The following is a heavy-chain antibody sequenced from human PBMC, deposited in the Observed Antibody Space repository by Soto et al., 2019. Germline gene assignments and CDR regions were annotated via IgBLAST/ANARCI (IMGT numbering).Heavy chain of an antibody. J-gene: IGHJ5*02. D-gene: IGHD2-15*01. CDR2: INPSAGST. CDR1: GYTFTNYY. CDR3: ARDLTSESIQDSRWSDWFDP. V-gene: IGHV1-46*01. Sequence: QVQLVQSGAEVKKPGASVKVSCKASGYTFTNYYMHWVRQTPGQGIEWMGIINPSAGSTSYGQKFPGGLTMTRDTSTSTVYMELSSLRSDYTAVYFCARDLTSESIQDSRWSDWFDPWGQGTLVTVSS.